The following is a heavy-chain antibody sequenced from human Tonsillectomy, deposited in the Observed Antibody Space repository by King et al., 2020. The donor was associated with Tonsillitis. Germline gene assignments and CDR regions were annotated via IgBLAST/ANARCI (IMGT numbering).Heavy chain of an antibody. CDR3: ARGVPEDHSNIGGYPPWFAP. J-gene: IGHJ5*02. CDR1: AYSISGGFY. CDR2: ICHSGSVGSICHSGNT. Sequence: VQLQESGPGLVKPSETLSLTCAVSAYSISGGFYWGWIRQPPGKGLEWIGSICHSGSVGSICHSGNTYYNPSLKSRVTISIDTSKNQFPLNLRSVTAADTAVYYCARGVPEDHSNIGGYPPWFAPGGQGTRVIVSS. D-gene: IGHD2-15*01. V-gene: IGHV4-38-2*01.